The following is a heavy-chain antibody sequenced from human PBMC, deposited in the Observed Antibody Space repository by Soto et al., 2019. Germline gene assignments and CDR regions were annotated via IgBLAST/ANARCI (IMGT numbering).Heavy chain of an antibody. CDR1: GFTFSDVW. CDR2: IKSKTAGGIT. J-gene: IGHJ3*02. V-gene: IGHV3-15*01. Sequence: GGSLRLSCAASGFTFSDVWMSWVRQAPGKGLQWVGRIKSKTAGGITDYAAPVKGRFSIARDDPKSMLYLQMNSLKSEDTAVYYCSKEGGGTGGAFKMWGQGTLVTVS. CDR3: SKEGGGTGGAFKM. D-gene: IGHD2-15*01.